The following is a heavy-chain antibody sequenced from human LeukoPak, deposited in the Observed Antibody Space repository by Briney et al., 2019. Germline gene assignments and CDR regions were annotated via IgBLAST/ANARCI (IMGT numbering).Heavy chain of an antibody. CDR1: GYTFTSYA. CDR2: INTNTGNP. D-gene: IGHD2-21*02. CDR3: ATGYCGGDCYPEGAFDI. J-gene: IGHJ3*02. Sequence: ASVKVSCKASGYTFTSYAMNWVRQAPGQGLEWMGWINTNTGNPTYAQGFTGRFVFSLDTSVSTAYLQISSLKAEDTAVYYCATGYCGGDCYPEGAFDIWGQGTMVTVSS. V-gene: IGHV7-4-1*02.